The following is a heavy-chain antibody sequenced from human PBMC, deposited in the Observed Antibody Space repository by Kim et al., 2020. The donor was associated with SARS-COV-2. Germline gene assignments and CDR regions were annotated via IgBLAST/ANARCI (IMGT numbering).Heavy chain of an antibody. D-gene: IGHD5-18*01. CDR1: GGSISSGGYY. Sequence: SETLSLTCTVSGGSISSGGYYWSWIRQHPGKGLEWIGYIYYSGSTYYNPSLKSRVTISVDTSKNQFSLKLSSVTAADTAVYYCARAPKTYGYADYWGQGTLVTVSS. V-gene: IGHV4-31*03. J-gene: IGHJ4*02. CDR2: IYYSGST. CDR3: ARAPKTYGYADY.